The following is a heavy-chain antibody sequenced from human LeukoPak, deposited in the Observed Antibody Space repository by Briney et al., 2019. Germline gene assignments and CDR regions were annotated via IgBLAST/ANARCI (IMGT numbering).Heavy chain of an antibody. CDR1: GFTFSSYG. D-gene: IGHD3-16*01. CDR3: ARGGGLDV. CDR2: IWYDGSNK. V-gene: IGHV3-33*03. J-gene: IGHJ6*02. Sequence: GGSRRLSCAASGFTFSSYGMHWVRQAPGKGLEWVAVIWYDGSNKYYADSVKGRFTISRDNAKNSLYLQMSNLRAEGTAVYFCARGGGLDVWGQGATVTVSS.